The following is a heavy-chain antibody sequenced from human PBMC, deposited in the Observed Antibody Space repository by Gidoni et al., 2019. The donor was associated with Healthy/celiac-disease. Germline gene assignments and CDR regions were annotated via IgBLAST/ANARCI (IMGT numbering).Heavy chain of an antibody. V-gene: IGHV1-2*06. CDR2: INPNSGGT. CDR1: GYTFTVYY. J-gene: IGHJ6*02. D-gene: IGHD2-2*01. Sequence: QVQLVQSGAEVKKPGASVKVSCQASGYTFTVYYMPLVRPAPGQGLEWMGRINPNSGGTNDAQKFQGRVTMTRDTSISTAYMELSRLRSDDTAVYYCARDSGPEDIVVVPAAAEGDYYYGMDVWGQGTTVTVSS. CDR3: ARDSGPEDIVVVPAAAEGDYYYGMDV.